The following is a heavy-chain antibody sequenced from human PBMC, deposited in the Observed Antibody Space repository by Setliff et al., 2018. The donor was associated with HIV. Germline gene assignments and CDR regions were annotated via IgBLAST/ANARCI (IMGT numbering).Heavy chain of an antibody. J-gene: IGHJ4*02. CDR2: ISAYNGNT. V-gene: IGHV1-18*01. D-gene: IGHD3-22*01. Sequence: ASVKVSCKASGGPFSTYTITWVRQAPGQGLEWMGWISAYNGNTNYAQKLQGRVTMTTDTSTSTAYMELRSLRSDDTAVYYCARVREYYDSSGYSYWGQGTLVTVSS. CDR3: ARVREYYDSSGYSY. CDR1: GGPFSTYT.